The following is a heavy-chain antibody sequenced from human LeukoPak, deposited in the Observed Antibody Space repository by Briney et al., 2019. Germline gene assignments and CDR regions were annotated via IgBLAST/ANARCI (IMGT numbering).Heavy chain of an antibody. D-gene: IGHD3-22*01. CDR3: AREYYYDSSGYYWGFDY. CDR2: IYYSGST. V-gene: IGHV4-39*01. J-gene: IGHJ4*02. CDR1: GGSISSSSYY. Sequence: PSETLSLTCTVSGGSISSSSYYWGWIRQPPGKGLEWIGSIYYSGSTYYNPSLKSRVTISVGTSKNQFSLKLSSVTAADTAVYYCAREYYYDSSGYYWGFDYWGQGTLVTVSS.